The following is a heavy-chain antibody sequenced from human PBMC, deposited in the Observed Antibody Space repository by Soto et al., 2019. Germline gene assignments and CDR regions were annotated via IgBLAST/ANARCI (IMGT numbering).Heavy chain of an antibody. CDR1: GGSISTYY. D-gene: IGHD6-6*01. CDR3: ATRGSSSLRYYYYGMDG. Sequence: SETLSLTCTVSGGSISTYYRSWIRQPPGKGLEWIGYISYSGSTNYNPSLKSRVTISVDTSKNQFSLKLSSVTAADTAVYYCATRGSSSLRYYYYGMDGWGQGTTVTVAS. V-gene: IGHV4-59*12. J-gene: IGHJ6*02. CDR2: ISYSGST.